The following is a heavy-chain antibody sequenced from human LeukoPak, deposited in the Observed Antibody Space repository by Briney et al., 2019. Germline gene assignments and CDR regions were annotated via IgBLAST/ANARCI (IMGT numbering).Heavy chain of an antibody. CDR1: GFMFSSNW. CDR3: AKDMRWEVPYFDY. J-gene: IGHJ4*02. Sequence: GGSLRLSCAASGFMFSSNWMSWVRQAPGKGLEWVSAISGSGDSTYYADSVKGRFTISRDNSKNTLYLQMNSLRAEDTAVYYCAKDMRWEVPYFDYWGQGTLVTVSS. D-gene: IGHD1-26*01. CDR2: ISGSGDST. V-gene: IGHV3-23*01.